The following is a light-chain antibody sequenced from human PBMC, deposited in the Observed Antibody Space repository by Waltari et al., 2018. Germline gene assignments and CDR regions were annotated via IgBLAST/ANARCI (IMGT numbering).Light chain of an antibody. CDR1: QSVPTN. CDR2: GAS. Sequence: VLTQFPDTLSVSPGERATLSCRASQSVPTNLAWYQQKPGLPPRLLIYGASTRATGVPARFSGSGSGTEFTLIISSLQSEDFAVYYCQQYHQRPPWTFGQGTKVEIK. J-gene: IGKJ1*01. V-gene: IGKV3-15*01. CDR3: QQYHQRPPWT.